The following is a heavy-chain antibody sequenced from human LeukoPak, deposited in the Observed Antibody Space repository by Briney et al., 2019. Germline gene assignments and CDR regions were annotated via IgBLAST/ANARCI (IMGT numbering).Heavy chain of an antibody. D-gene: IGHD6-13*01. CDR1: GGSISSYY. CDR3: AMQIASAGTAGFDF. Sequence: PSETLSLTCTVSGGSISSYYWSWIRQPAGKGLEWIGRIYSTGSTNYNPSLKSRVTMSVDTSKNQFSLRLRSVTAADTAVYYCAMQIASAGTAGFDFWGQGALVTASS. CDR2: IYSTGST. V-gene: IGHV4-4*07. J-gene: IGHJ4*02.